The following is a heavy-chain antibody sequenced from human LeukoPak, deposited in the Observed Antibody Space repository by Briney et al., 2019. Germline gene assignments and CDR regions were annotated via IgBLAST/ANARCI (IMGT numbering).Heavy chain of an antibody. CDR2: IYYSGST. V-gene: IGHV4-59*01. CDR1: GGSISSYY. Sequence: PSETLSLTCTVSGGSISSYYWSWIRQPPGKGLEWIGYIYYSGSTNYNPSLKSRVTISVDTSKNQFSLKLSSVTAADTAVYYCARSFFDYWGQGTLVTVPS. J-gene: IGHJ4*02. CDR3: ARSFFDY.